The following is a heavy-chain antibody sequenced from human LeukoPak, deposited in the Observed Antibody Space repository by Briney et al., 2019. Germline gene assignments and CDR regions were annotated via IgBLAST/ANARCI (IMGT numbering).Heavy chain of an antibody. D-gene: IGHD1-26*01. Sequence: SVKVSCKASGGTFISYAISWVRQAPGQGLEWMGGIIPIFGTANYAQKFQGRVTITADESTSTAYMELSSLRSEDTAVYYCASSKVGATRELYYYYGMDVWGQGTTVTVSS. CDR2: IIPIFGTA. CDR1: GGTFISYA. J-gene: IGHJ6*02. V-gene: IGHV1-69*13. CDR3: ASSKVGATRELYYYYGMDV.